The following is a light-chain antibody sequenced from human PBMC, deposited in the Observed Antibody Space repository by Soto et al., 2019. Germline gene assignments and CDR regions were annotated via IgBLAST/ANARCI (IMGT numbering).Light chain of an antibody. CDR2: LGS. Sequence: EIVMTQSPPSLTATPGEPASISCRSSQRLLHSNGNTFLDWYLQKPGQSPQLLIYLGSNRASGVPDRVSGSEAGTDFTLKISRVEDEDVGVYYCMQDLQTPYTFGQGTKVDIK. CDR3: MQDLQTPYT. CDR1: QRLLHSNGNTF. V-gene: IGKV2-28*01. J-gene: IGKJ2*01.